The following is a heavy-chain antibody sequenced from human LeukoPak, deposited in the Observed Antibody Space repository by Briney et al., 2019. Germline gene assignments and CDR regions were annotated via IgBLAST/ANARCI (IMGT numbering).Heavy chain of an antibody. CDR3: VRWQYCGGNCFFSAFDI. CDR1: GGSISDSY. CDR2: IHHSGNT. J-gene: IGHJ3*02. D-gene: IGHD2-21*01. Sequence: PSETLPLTCTVSGGSISDSYWSWIRQSPGMGLEWIGYIHHSGNTNASPPLKSRVTISIDTPKNQFSLKLSSVTAADTAVYYCVRWQYCGGNCFFSAFDIWGQGTTVTVSS. V-gene: IGHV4-59*01.